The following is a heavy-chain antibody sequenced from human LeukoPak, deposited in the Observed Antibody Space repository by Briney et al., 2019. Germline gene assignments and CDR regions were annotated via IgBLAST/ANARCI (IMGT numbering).Heavy chain of an antibody. Sequence: GGSLRLSCAASGFTFSSYGMHWVRQAPGKGLEWVALISYDGSNKYFADSVKGRFTISRDNSKNTLYLQMHSLRAEDTAVYYCAKDNVAAAGRYFVYWGQGTLVTVSS. CDR3: AKDNVAAAGRYFVY. V-gene: IGHV3-30*18. CDR2: ISYDGSNK. J-gene: IGHJ4*02. D-gene: IGHD6-13*01. CDR1: GFTFSSYG.